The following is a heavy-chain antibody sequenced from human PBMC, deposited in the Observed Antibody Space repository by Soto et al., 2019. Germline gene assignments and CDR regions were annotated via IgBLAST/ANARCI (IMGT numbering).Heavy chain of an antibody. CDR2: IWFDGSKK. CDR3: ARDLNTGYIDY. D-gene: IGHD5-12*01. Sequence: QVQMGESWGGVVQPGTSLRLSCVASGFTFGRSGMHWVRQAPGGALEWVSIIWFDGSKKYYADSVTGRITFSRDNSKNTLYLQMDSLRGDDTAVYYCARDLNTGYIDYWGQGTLVTVSS. V-gene: IGHV3-33*01. J-gene: IGHJ4*02. CDR1: GFTFGRSG.